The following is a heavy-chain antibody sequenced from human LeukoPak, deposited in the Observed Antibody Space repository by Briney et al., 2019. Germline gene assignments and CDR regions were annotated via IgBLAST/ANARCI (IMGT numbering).Heavy chain of an antibody. Sequence: PHTLSLTCTVSGGSPSSGRYYRSSIRQTPAKGLEWIGRIYSSVSTTSKPSLKCRVPISIDTSKNHFSLQMSPVTAADAAVYYCARDLPKTPYYYDSSVYYYRRGDHYYMDVWGKGTTVTVSS. D-gene: IGHD3-22*01. J-gene: IGHJ6*03. CDR3: ARDLPKTPYYYDSSVYYYRRGDHYYMDV. CDR2: IYSSVST. CDR1: GGSPSSGRYY. V-gene: IGHV4-61*02.